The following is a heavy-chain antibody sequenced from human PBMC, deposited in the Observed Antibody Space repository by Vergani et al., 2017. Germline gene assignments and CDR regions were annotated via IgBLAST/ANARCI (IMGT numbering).Heavy chain of an antibody. Sequence: QVQLQQWGAGLLKPSETLSLTCAVYGGSFSGYYWSWIRQPPGKGLEWIGEINHSGSTNYNPSLKSRVTRSVDTSKNQFSLKLSSVTAADTAVYYCARAGGEAARRRFVWFDPWGQGTLVTVSS. D-gene: IGHD6-6*01. J-gene: IGHJ5*02. V-gene: IGHV4-34*01. CDR3: ARAGGEAARRRFVWFDP. CDR2: INHSGST. CDR1: GGSFSGYY.